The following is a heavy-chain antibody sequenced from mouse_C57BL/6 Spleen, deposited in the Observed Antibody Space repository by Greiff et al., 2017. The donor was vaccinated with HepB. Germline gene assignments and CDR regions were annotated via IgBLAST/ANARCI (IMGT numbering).Heavy chain of an antibody. CDR3: ARDSYYGSSYFDY. CDR1: GYAFSSSW. D-gene: IGHD1-1*01. Sequence: QVQLKESGPELVKPGASVKISCKASGYAFSSSWMNWVKQRPGKGLEWIGRIYPGDGDTNYNGKFKGKATLTADKSSSTAYMQLSSLTSEDSAVYFCARDSYYGSSYFDYWGQGTTLTVSS. CDR2: IYPGDGDT. J-gene: IGHJ2*01. V-gene: IGHV1-82*01.